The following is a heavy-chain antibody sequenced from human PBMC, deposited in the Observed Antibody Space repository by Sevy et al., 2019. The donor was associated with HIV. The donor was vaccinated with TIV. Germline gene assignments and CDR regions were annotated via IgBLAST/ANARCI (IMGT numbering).Heavy chain of an antibody. CDR2: LNGKGRST. J-gene: IGHJ6*02. Sequence: GGSLRLSCAASGFTFSGYAMNWVRQAPGKGLEWVSALNGKGRSTDYADSVEGRFTISRDNSKNTLYLQMNSLRAEDTAVYYCAKTINSGGGAVPAANYYYYGLDVWGQGTTVTVSS. CDR1: GFTFSGYA. CDR3: AKTINSGGGAVPAANYYYYGLDV. V-gene: IGHV3-23*01. D-gene: IGHD2-2*01.